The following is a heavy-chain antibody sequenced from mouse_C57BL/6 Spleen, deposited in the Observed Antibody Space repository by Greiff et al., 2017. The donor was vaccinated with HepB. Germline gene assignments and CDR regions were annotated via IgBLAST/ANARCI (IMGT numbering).Heavy chain of an antibody. Sequence: DVMLVESGGGLVKPGGSLKLSCAASGFTFSDYGMHWVRQAPEKGLEWVAYISSGSSTIYYADTVKGRFTISRDNAKNTLFLQMTSLRSEDTAMYYCARDYGNLYYYAMDYWGQGTSVTVSS. CDR1: GFTFSDYG. J-gene: IGHJ4*01. CDR3: ARDYGNLYYYAMDY. D-gene: IGHD2-1*01. CDR2: ISSGSSTI. V-gene: IGHV5-17*01.